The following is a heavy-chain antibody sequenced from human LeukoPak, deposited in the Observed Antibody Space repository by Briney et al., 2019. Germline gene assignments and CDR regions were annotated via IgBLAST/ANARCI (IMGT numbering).Heavy chain of an antibody. D-gene: IGHD3-10*01. J-gene: IGHJ4*02. CDR3: ARVLRPMASQYYFDY. CDR1: GGSINSYY. CDR2: IYYSGST. Sequence: SETLSLTCTVSGGSINSYYWSWIRQPPGKGLEWIGYIYYSGSTSYNPSLKTRVTISIDTSKNQFSLTLSSVTAADTAVYYCARVLRPMASQYYFDYWGQGTLVTVSS. V-gene: IGHV4-59*01.